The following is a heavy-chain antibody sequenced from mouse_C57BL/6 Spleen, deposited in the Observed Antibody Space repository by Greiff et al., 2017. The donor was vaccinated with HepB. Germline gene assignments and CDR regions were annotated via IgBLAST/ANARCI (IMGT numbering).Heavy chain of an antibody. CDR1: GYTFTSYG. Sequence: VNVVESGAELARPGASVKLSCKASGYTFTSYGISWVKQRTGQGLEWIGEIYPRSGNTYYNEKFKGKATLTADKSSSTAYMELRSLTSEDSAVYFCARITTVVARGGYFDYWGQGTTLTVSS. D-gene: IGHD1-1*01. CDR2: IYPRSGNT. J-gene: IGHJ2*01. CDR3: ARITTVVARGGYFDY. V-gene: IGHV1-81*01.